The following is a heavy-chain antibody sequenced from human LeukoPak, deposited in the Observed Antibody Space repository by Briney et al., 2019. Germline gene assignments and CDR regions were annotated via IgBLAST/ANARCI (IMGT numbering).Heavy chain of an antibody. CDR3: ARRNDFGI. CDR2: VYYSGNT. CDR1: GGSMSADH. V-gene: IGHV4-59*08. Sequence: SETLSLTCTVSGGSMSADHWNWIRQPAGKGLEWIGYVYYSGNTNYNPSLRSRVTISLDTSKNPSSLKLTSATAADTAVYYCARRNDFGIWGQGTMVTVSS. J-gene: IGHJ3*02.